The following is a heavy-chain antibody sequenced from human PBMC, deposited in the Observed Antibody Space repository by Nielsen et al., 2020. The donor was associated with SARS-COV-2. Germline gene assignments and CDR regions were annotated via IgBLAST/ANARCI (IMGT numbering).Heavy chain of an antibody. Sequence: GESLKISCAASGFTFSSYAMSWVRQAPGKGLEWVANIEEDGSEKFYLDSVKGRFTISRDNAKNSLYLQMNSPRAEDTAVYYCARVSSMWLTYMDVWGQGTTVTVSS. CDR2: IEEDGSEK. J-gene: IGHJ6*02. V-gene: IGHV3-7*01. D-gene: IGHD6-19*01. CDR3: ARVSSMWLTYMDV. CDR1: GFTFSSYA.